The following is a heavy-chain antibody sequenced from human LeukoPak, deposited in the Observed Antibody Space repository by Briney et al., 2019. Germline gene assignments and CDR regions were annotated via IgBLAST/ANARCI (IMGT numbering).Heavy chain of an antibody. Sequence: ASVKVSCKASGYTFTGYYMHWVRQAPGQGLEWMGWINPNSGGTNYAQKFQGRVTMTRDTSISTAYMELSRLRSDDTAVYYCARGSALTGYSSSPLSYWGQGTLVTVSS. D-gene: IGHD6-13*01. CDR2: INPNSGGT. CDR3: ARGSALTGYSSSPLSY. V-gene: IGHV1-2*02. CDR1: GYTFTGYY. J-gene: IGHJ4*02.